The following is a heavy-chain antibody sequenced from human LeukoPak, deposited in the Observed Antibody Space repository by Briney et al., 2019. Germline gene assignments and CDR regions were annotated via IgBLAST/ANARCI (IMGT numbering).Heavy chain of an antibody. V-gene: IGHV4-34*01. D-gene: IGHD3-10*01. CDR2: INHSGST. CDR3: ARCPNYGSGSYYNPFDY. J-gene: IGHJ4*02. CDR1: GGSFSGYY. Sequence: PSETPSLTCAVYGGSFSGYYWSWIRQPPGKGLEWIGEINHSGSTNYNPSLKSRVTISVDTSKNQFSLKLSSVTAADTAVYYCARCPNYGSGSYYNPFDYWGQGTLVTVSS.